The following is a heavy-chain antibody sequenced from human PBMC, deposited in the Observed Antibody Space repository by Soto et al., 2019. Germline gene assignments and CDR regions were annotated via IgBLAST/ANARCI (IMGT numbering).Heavy chain of an antibody. Sequence: QVQLVQSGAEVKKPGSSVKVSCKASGGTFSSYAISWVRQAPGQGLEWMGGIIPIFGTANYAQKFQGRGTIAADECTSTAYMEPSRQRSEYTAVYYCAVFGLKNDNFDYCGQGTLVTFAS. V-gene: IGHV1-69*01. CDR1: GGTFSSYA. CDR2: IIPIFGTA. J-gene: IGHJ4*02. CDR3: AVFGLKNDNFDY. D-gene: IGHD3-3*01.